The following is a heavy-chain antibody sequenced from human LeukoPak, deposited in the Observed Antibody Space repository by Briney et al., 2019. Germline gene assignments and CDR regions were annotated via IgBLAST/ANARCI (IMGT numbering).Heavy chain of an antibody. J-gene: IGHJ4*02. D-gene: IGHD2-2*01. CDR3: PRGNQQLPRSTPDY. Sequence: PGGSLRLSCAVSGFTFSSSWMHWVRQAPGKGLVWVSHIKTDGSTTAYADSVKGRFTISRDNAKNTLYLQMNSLRAEDTGVYYCPRGNQQLPRSTPDYWGQGTLVPVSS. CDR2: IKTDGSTT. CDR1: GFTFSSSW. V-gene: IGHV3-74*01.